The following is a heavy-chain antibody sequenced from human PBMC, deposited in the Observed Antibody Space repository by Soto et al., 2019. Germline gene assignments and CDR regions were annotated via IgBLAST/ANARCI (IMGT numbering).Heavy chain of an antibody. CDR1: GYTFTSYA. Sequence: ASVKVSCKASGYTFTSYAMHWVRQAPGQRLEWMGWINAGNGNTKYSQKFQGRVTITTDTSTSTAYMELRSLRSDDTAVYYCARDSSQQHRDARGYLDYRGQGTLVPVSS. D-gene: IGHD3-3*01. CDR3: ARDSSQQHRDARGYLDY. CDR2: INAGNGNT. V-gene: IGHV1-3*01. J-gene: IGHJ4*02.